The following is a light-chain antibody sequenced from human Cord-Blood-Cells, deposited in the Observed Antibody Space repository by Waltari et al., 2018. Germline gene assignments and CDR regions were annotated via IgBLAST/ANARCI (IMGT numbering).Light chain of an antibody. CDR3: AAWDDSLNGWV. CDR1: SPNIGSNT. V-gene: IGLV1-44*01. Sequence: QSVLTQPPSASGTPGQRVTISCSGSSPNIGSNTVNWHQQLPGTAPKLLIYSKNQRPSGVPDRFSGSKSGTSASLAISGLQSEDEADYYCAAWDDSLNGWVFGGGTKLTVL. J-gene: IGLJ3*02. CDR2: SKN.